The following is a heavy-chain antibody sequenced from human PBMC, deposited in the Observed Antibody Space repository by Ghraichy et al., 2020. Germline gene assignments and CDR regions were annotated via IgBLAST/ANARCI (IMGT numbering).Heavy chain of an antibody. CDR3: ARARDSGSGSYYVNDY. CDR2: IIPDIGIA. V-gene: IGHV1-69*02. J-gene: IGHJ4*02. D-gene: IGHD3-10*01. CDR1: GGPFSSYN. Sequence: SVKVSCKASGGPFSSYNMNWVRQAPGQGLEWMGRIIPDIGIAKYAQKFQDRVTITADKSTSTAYMELSSLRFEDTAVYYCARARDSGSGSYYVNDYWGQGTLVTFSS.